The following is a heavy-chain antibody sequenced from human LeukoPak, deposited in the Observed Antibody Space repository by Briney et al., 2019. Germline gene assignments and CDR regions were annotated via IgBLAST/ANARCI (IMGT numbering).Heavy chain of an antibody. CDR1: GFTFSGSA. J-gene: IGHJ4*02. CDR3: TRALYYYDSSGYYGHLDY. D-gene: IGHD3-22*01. V-gene: IGHV3-73*01. CDR2: IGSKASSYAT. Sequence: GGSLRLSCAASGFTFSGSAIHWVRQASGKGLEWVGRIGSKASSYATAYAASVEGRFTISRDDSKNTAYLQMNTLKTEDTAVYYCTRALYYYDSSGYYGHLDYWGQGTLVTVSS.